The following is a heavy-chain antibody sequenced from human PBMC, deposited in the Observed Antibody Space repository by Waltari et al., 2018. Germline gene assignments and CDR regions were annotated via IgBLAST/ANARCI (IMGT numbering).Heavy chain of an antibody. Sequence: EVQLVESGGGLVQQGGALRLPCAASGFTFSNFWMSWARQASGKGLEWVANINQDGSGEYYVDSVKGRFTISRDNARNSLYLQMNSLRAEDTAVYYCQRGDYWGQGTLVTVSS. CDR3: QRGDY. V-gene: IGHV3-7*04. CDR2: INQDGSGE. CDR1: GFTFSNFW. J-gene: IGHJ4*02.